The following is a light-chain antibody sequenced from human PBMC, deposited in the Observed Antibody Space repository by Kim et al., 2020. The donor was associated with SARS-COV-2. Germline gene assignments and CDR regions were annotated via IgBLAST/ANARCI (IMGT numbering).Light chain of an antibody. J-gene: IGLJ2*01. CDR1: SSDVGSYNL. Sequence: QSALTQPASVSGSPGQSITISCTGTSSDVGSYNLVSWYQQHPGKASKLMIYEVSKRPSGVSNRFSGSKSGNTASLTISGLQAEDEADYYCCSYAGSSTYVVFGGGTQLTVL. V-gene: IGLV2-23*02. CDR2: EVS. CDR3: CSYAGSSTYVV.